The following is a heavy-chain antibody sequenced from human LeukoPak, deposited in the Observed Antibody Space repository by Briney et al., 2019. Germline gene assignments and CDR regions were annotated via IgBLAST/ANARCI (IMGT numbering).Heavy chain of an antibody. CDR1: GFTFSSYG. CDR2: IRYDGSNK. D-gene: IGHD2-2*01. CDR3: AKDRGYCSSTSCYGYYFDY. Sequence: PGGSLRLSCAASGFTFSSYGMYWVRQAPGKGLEWVAFIRYDGSNKYYADSVKGRFTISRDNSKNTLYLQMNSLRAEDTAVYYCAKDRGYCSSTSCYGYYFDYWGQGTLVTVSS. V-gene: IGHV3-30*02. J-gene: IGHJ4*02.